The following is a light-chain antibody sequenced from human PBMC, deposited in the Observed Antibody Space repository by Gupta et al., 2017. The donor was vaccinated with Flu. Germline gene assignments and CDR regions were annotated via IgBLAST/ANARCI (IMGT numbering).Light chain of an antibody. CDR2: RNN. J-gene: IGLJ3*02. V-gene: IGLV1-47*01. CDR3: GVWADTMTGGV. CDR1: SDNIGMKY. Sequence: VTICSSGSSDNIGMKYVYWYQQFPGKAPQLLIYRNNNRPSGVPDRFSGSKSGTSASLAISGLRSEDEADYYCGVWADTMTGGVFGGGTKLTVL.